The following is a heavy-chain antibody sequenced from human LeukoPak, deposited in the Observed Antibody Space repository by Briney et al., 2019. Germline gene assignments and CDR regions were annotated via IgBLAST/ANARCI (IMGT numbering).Heavy chain of an antibody. CDR3: ARYYDFWSGRNYFDY. D-gene: IGHD3-3*01. CDR1: GYSFTTYW. J-gene: IGHJ4*02. V-gene: IGHV5-10-1*01. Sequence: GESLKISCTGTGYSFTTYWISWVRQVPGKGLEWMGTIDPSDFYTKYSPSFQGHVTISADKSIYTAYLQWSSLKASDTAMYYCARYYDFWSGRNYFDYWGQGALVTVSS. CDR2: IDPSDFYT.